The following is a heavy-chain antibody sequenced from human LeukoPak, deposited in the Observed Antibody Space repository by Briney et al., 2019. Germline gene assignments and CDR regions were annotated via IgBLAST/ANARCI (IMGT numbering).Heavy chain of an antibody. CDR1: GGSFSGYY. D-gene: IGHD5-12*01. CDR3: ARLPFRYSGYATDY. V-gene: IGHV4-34*01. CDR2: INHSGST. J-gene: IGHJ4*02. Sequence: PSETLSLTCAVYGGSFSGYYWSWIRQPPGKGLEWIGEINHSGSTNYYPSLKSRVTISVDTSKNQFSLKLSSVTAADTAVYYCARLPFRYSGYATDYWGQGTLVTVSS.